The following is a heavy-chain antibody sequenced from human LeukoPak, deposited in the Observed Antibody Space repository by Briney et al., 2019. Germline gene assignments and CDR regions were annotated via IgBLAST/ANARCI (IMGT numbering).Heavy chain of an antibody. Sequence: GGSLRLSCAVSGFTFSNYAISWVRQAPGKGLEWVSNISCSGDTTNYADHVKGRFTISRDNSKNTLYLKMNSLTAEHRAVYYCAPDSSGAFANWFEPWGEGTLVTPSS. CDR3: APDSSGAFANWFEP. D-gene: IGHD3-22*01. CDR1: GFTFSNYA. J-gene: IGHJ5*02. V-gene: IGHV3-23*01. CDR2: ISCSGDTT.